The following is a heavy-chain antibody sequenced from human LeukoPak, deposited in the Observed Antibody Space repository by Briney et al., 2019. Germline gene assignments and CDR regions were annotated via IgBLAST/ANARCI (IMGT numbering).Heavy chain of an antibody. V-gene: IGHV3-30-3*01. J-gene: IGHJ4*02. CDR3: ARGDSGSSYSYYFDF. Sequence: GGSLRLSCAASGFTFSSYAMHWVRQAPGKGLEWVAVISYDGSNKYYADSVKDRFTISRDNSKNTLYLQMNSLRAEDTAVYYCARGDSGSSYSYYFDFWGQGTLVTVSS. D-gene: IGHD1-26*01. CDR2: ISYDGSNK. CDR1: GFTFSSYA.